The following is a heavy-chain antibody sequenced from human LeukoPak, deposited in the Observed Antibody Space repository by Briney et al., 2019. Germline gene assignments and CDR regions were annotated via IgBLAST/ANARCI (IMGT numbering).Heavy chain of an antibody. CDR3: AKGRGSIAARSIDY. V-gene: IGHV3-23*01. J-gene: IGHJ4*02. D-gene: IGHD6-6*01. CDR2: ISGSGDST. Sequence: GGSLRLSCAAAGFTFSSYAMSWVRQAPGKGLEWVSAISGSGDSTYYADSVKGRFTISRDNSKTTLYLQVNSLRAEDTAVYYCAKGRGSIAARSIDYWGQGTLVTVSS. CDR1: GFTFSSYA.